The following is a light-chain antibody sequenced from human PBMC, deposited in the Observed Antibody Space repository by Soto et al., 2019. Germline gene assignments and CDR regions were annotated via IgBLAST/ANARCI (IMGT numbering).Light chain of an antibody. J-gene: IGKJ1*01. CDR1: QGISTY. V-gene: IGKV1-39*01. Sequence: DSQMAQSASSLCASVGDRVTITCRASQGISTYLNWYQQKPGKAPKLLIYAASSLQSGVPSRFSGSGSETDFTLTISSLQPEDFATYSCQQSYSTTWTFGQGTKVDIK. CDR3: QQSYSTTWT. CDR2: AAS.